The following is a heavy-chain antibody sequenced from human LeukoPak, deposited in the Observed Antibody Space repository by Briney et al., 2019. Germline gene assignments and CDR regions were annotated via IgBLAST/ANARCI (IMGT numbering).Heavy chain of an antibody. D-gene: IGHD3-10*01. CDR2: IYYSGST. CDR3: ARSLLWFGEFPFD. CDR1: GGSISSYY. V-gene: IGHV4-59*12. J-gene: IGHJ4*02. Sequence: SETLSLTCTVSGGSISSYYWSWIRQPPGKGLEWIGYIYYSGSTNYNPSLKSRVTISVDTSKNQFSLKLSSVTAADTAVYYCARSLLWFGEFPFDWGQGTLVTVSS.